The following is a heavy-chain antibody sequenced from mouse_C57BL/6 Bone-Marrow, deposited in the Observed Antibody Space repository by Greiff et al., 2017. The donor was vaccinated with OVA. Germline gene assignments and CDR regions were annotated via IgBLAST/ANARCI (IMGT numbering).Heavy chain of an antibody. D-gene: IGHD2-4*01. CDR3: ARRDYDYPFDY. V-gene: IGHV1-82*01. J-gene: IGHJ2*01. CDR2: IYPGDGDT. Sequence: QVQLKESGPELVKPGASVKISCKASGYAFSSSWMNWVKQRPGKGLEWIGRIYPGDGDTNYNGKFKGKATLTADKSSSTAYMQLSSRTSEDSAVYFCARRDYDYPFDYWGQGTTLTVSS. CDR1: GYAFSSSW.